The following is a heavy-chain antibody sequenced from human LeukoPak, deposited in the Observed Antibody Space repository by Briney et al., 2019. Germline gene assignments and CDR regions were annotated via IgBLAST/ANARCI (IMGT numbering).Heavy chain of an antibody. CDR1: GFTFSSYG. Sequence: GRSRRLSCAASGFTFSSYGMHWVRQAPGKGLEWVAVIWYDGSNKYYADSVKGRFTISRDNSKNTLYLQMNSLRAEDTAVYYCARDRAYSSLGMDVWGKGTTVTVSS. D-gene: IGHD6-13*01. CDR2: IWYDGSNK. CDR3: ARDRAYSSLGMDV. J-gene: IGHJ6*04. V-gene: IGHV3-33*01.